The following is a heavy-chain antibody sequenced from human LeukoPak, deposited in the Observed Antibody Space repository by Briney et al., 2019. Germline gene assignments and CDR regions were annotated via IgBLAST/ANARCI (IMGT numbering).Heavy chain of an antibody. D-gene: IGHD1-26*01. CDR1: GFTFSSYS. Sequence: KPGGSLRLSCAASGFTFSSYSMNWVRQAPGRGLEWVSSISSRSTYIYYADSVKGRFTISRDNAKDSLFLQMNSLRAEDTAVYYCARVTTYSGSYPIDYWGQGTLVTVSS. J-gene: IGHJ4*02. CDR3: ARVTTYSGSYPIDY. V-gene: IGHV3-21*01. CDR2: ISSRSTYI.